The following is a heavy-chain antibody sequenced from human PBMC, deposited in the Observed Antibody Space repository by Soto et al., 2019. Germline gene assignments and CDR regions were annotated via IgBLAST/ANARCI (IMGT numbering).Heavy chain of an antibody. CDR1: GFTFSDYY. CDR2: ISTVSSAT. CDR3: ARYSGSYLSAYFYGMDV. V-gene: IGHV3-11*06. D-gene: IGHD1-26*01. Sequence: QVQLVESGGGLVKPGGSLRLSCAASGFTFSDYYMTWIRQAPGKGLEGVSFISTVSSATNYADSVKGRFTISRDNAKNLVYLQMESLRAEDTAVYYCARYSGSYLSAYFYGMDVWGQGATVTVSS. J-gene: IGHJ6*02.